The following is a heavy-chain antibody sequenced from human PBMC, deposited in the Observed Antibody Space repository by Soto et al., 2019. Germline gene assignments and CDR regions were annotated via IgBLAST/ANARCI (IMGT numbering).Heavy chain of an antibody. CDR2: IYPGDSDT. Sequence: ASVKVSCKGSGYSFTSYWIGWVRQMPGKGLEWMGIIYPGDSDTRYSPSFQGQVTISADKSISTAYLQWSSLKASDTAMYYCARQDGGYCTNGVCYTVEYFQHWGQGTLVTVSS. V-gene: IGHV5-51*01. J-gene: IGHJ1*01. D-gene: IGHD2-8*01. CDR3: ARQDGGYCTNGVCYTVEYFQH. CDR1: GYSFTSYW.